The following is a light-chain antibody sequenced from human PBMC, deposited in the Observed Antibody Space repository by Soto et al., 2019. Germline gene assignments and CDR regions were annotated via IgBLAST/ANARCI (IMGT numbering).Light chain of an antibody. Sequence: EIVLTQSPATLSLSPGERATLSCRASQSVNNYLAWYQPRPGQAPRLLIYDVSNRATGIPASFSGSGSVTDFTLTISSLEPEDSAVYCCQQRRNWPWLTFGGGTRVEIK. V-gene: IGKV3-11*01. J-gene: IGKJ4*01. CDR1: QSVNNY. CDR2: DVS. CDR3: QQRRNWPWLT.